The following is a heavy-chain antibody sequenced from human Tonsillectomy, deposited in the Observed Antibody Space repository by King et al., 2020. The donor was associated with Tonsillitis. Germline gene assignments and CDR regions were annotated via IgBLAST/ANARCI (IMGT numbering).Heavy chain of an antibody. CDR3: TRSQAGSNWFDP. J-gene: IGHJ5*02. CDR2: LDWCGEQ. CDR1: GFSLSTNERR. V-gene: IGHV2-70*04. Sequence: VTLKESGPALVKPTQTLTLTCTFSGFSLSTNERRVRWVRHPPVKALEWLARLDWCGEQFYSTTLKTRLTISRDTSKNQVVLRMTNMDPGETATYYCTRSQAGSNWFDPWGRGTLVTVSS.